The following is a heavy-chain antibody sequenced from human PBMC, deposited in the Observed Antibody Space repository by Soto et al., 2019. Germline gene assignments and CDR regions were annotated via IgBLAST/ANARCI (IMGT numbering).Heavy chain of an antibody. CDR3: TAHDVAYDVVWGNQIN. V-gene: IGHV3-15*01. D-gene: IGHD3-16*01. J-gene: IGHJ4*02. CDR1: GLTFSRAW. Sequence: GYLILSCACSGLTFSRAWMNGVRQSPGKGLQWVGRVKSETDGGTTDYAAPVKGRFIISRDDSEDTVYLQMNNLSPEDTSVYYCTAHDVAYDVVWGNQINWGQRPQV. CDR2: VKSETDGGTT.